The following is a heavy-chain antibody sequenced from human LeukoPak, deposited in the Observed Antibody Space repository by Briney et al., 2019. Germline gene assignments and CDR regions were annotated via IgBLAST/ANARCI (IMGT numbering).Heavy chain of an antibody. CDR3: VRGGSMDV. J-gene: IGHJ6*02. CDR2: IKPDGSER. V-gene: IGHV3-7*01. CDR1: GSTFRSFW. Sequence: GGSLRLSCAASGSTFRSFWMIWVRQAPGKGLEWVANIKPDGSERSYVASVKGRFTISRDNARNSLYLQMNSLRVEDTAVYYCVRGGSMDVWGQGTTVTVSS.